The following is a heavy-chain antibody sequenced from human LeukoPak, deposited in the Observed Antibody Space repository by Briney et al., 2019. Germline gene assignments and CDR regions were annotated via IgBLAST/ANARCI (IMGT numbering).Heavy chain of an antibody. J-gene: IGHJ4*02. Sequence: LSLTCAVYGGSFSGYYWSWIRQPPGKGLEWVAVISYDGSNKYYADSVKGRFTISRDNSKNTLYLQMNSLRAEDTAVYYCARDRVVRGVIAPLDYWGQGTLVTVSS. D-gene: IGHD3-10*01. CDR1: GGSFSGYY. CDR2: ISYDGSNK. V-gene: IGHV3-30-3*01. CDR3: ARDRVVRGVIAPLDY.